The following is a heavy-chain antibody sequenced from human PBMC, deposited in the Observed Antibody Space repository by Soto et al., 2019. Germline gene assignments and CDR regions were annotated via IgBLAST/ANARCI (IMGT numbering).Heavy chain of an antibody. Sequence: GGSLRLSCAASGFTFSSYAMHWVRQAPGKGLEWVAVISYDGSNKYYANSVKGRFTISRDNSKNTLYLQMNSLRAEDTAVYYCARDQVVAASHGMDVWGQGTTVTVSS. V-gene: IGHV3-30-3*01. CDR1: GFTFSSYA. J-gene: IGHJ6*02. CDR2: ISYDGSNK. D-gene: IGHD2-15*01. CDR3: ARDQVVAASHGMDV.